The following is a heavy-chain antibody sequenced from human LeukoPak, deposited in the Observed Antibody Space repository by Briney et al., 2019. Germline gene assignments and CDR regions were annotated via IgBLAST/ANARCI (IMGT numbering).Heavy chain of an antibody. D-gene: IGHD6-19*01. Sequence: ASVKVSCKASGYTFTGYYVHWARQAPGQGLEWMGWINPNSGGTNYAQKFQGRVTMTRDTSISTAYMELSRLRSDDTAVYYCARDRGRGWYSHYYYYGMDVWGQGTTVTVSS. CDR2: INPNSGGT. V-gene: IGHV1-2*02. CDR3: ARDRGRGWYSHYYYYGMDV. J-gene: IGHJ6*02. CDR1: GYTFTGYY.